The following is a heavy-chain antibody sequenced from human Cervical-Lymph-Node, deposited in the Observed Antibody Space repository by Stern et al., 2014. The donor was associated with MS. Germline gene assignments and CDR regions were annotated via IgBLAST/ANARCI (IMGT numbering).Heavy chain of an antibody. Sequence: VQLQESGPGLVKPSETLSLTCTVSGDSIRSYYWSWIRQPPGKGLEWIGYIHASGITNYKSSLKSRVTISVDTSKNQFSLYLNSVTAADTAVYYCARGAETATPWDFWGQGTLVTVSS. CDR2: IHASGIT. D-gene: IGHD5-24*01. CDR3: ARGAETATPWDF. J-gene: IGHJ4*02. V-gene: IGHV4-59*01. CDR1: GDSIRSYY.